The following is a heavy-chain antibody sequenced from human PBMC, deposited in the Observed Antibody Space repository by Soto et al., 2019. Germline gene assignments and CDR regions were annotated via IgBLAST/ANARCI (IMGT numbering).Heavy chain of an antibody. CDR3: ARLPNKSPQN. CDR2: ISTDASTT. J-gene: IGHJ1*01. V-gene: IGHV3-74*01. CDR1: GFTFSSYW. Sequence: VHLVESGGGLVQPGGSLRLSCAASGFTFSSYWIHWVRQAPGKGLVWVSSISTDASTTSYADPVKGRLTISRDHAKKPLYLQMNSVRAEDTAVYYCARLPNKSPQNWGQGTLVIVSP.